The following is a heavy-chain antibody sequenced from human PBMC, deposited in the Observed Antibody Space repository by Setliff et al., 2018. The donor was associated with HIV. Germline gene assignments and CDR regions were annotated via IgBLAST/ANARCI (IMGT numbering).Heavy chain of an antibody. CDR1: GGSISSTTYY. J-gene: IGHJ4*02. CDR3: ARAPLEYSGYDYLRYVDY. CDR2: IYHTGST. D-gene: IGHD5-12*01. V-gene: IGHV4-39*07. Sequence: PSETLSLTCTVSGGSISSTTYYWGWIRQPPGKGLEWIGSIYHTGSTYYNPSLKSRVTMSVDRSKNQFSLKLSSVTAADTAVYYCARAPLEYSGYDYLRYVDYWGQGTRVTGS.